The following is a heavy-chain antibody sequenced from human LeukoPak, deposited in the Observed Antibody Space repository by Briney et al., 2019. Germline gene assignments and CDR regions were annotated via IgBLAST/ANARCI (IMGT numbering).Heavy chain of an antibody. CDR1: GGSISSGDYY. D-gene: IGHD4-17*01. CDR2: IYYSGST. V-gene: IGHV4-30-4*01. CDR3: ARANGDYGRFDY. J-gene: IGHJ4*02. Sequence: SETPSLTCTVSGGSISSGDYYWSWIRQPPGKGLEWIGYIYYSGSTYYNPSLKSRVTISVDTSKNQFSLKLSSVTAADTAVYYWARANGDYGRFDYWGQGTLVTVSS.